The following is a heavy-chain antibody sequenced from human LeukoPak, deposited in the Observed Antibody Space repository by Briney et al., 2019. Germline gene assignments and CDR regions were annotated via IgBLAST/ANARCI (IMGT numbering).Heavy chain of an antibody. CDR1: GYTFSSYA. V-gene: IGHV1-18*01. CDR2: ISPYNGNT. CDR3: ARDNTWYFDL. Sequence: ASVKVSCKASGYTFSSYAISWVRQAPGQGLEWMGWISPYNGNTNSAQKFQGRVTMTTDTSTSAAYVELGSLRSDDTAVYYCARDNTWYFDLWGRGTLVTVSS. D-gene: IGHD2/OR15-2a*01. J-gene: IGHJ2*01.